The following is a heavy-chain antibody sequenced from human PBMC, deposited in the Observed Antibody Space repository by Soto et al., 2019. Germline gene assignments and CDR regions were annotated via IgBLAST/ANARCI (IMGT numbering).Heavy chain of an antibody. CDR1: GGSISSGGYS. D-gene: IGHD3-22*01. Sequence: SSETLSLTCAVSGGSISSGGYSWSWIRQPPGKGLEWIGYIYHSGSTYYNPSLKSRVTISVDRSKNQFSLKLSSVTAADTAVYYCARGSRRDYYDSSALDYWGQGTLVTVS. CDR3: ARGSRRDYYDSSALDY. V-gene: IGHV4-30-2*01. CDR2: IYHSGST. J-gene: IGHJ4*02.